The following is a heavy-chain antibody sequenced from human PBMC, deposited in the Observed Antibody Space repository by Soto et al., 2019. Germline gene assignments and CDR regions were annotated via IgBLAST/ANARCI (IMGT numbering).Heavy chain of an antibody. V-gene: IGHV3-11*06. CDR3: ARARLVVEGRFDY. D-gene: IGHD3-22*01. J-gene: IGHJ4*02. Sequence: GGSLRLSCAASGFSFSDYYMNWIRQAPGKGLEWLSYISNTGTYTNYAGSVRGRFTISRDSAENSLYLDINGLRAEDTAVYYCARARLVVEGRFDYWGQGTLVTVPQ. CDR1: GFSFSDYY. CDR2: ISNTGTYT.